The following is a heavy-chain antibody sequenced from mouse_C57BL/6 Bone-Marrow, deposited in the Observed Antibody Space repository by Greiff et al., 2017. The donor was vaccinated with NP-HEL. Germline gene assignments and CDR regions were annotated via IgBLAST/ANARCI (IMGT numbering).Heavy chain of an antibody. CDR3: ARRGFFTTVVAKAMDY. D-gene: IGHD1-1*01. J-gene: IGHJ4*01. CDR2: ISSGSSTI. CDR1: GFTFSDYG. Sequence: EVQRVESGGGLVKPGGSLKLSCAASGFTFSDYGMHWFRPAPETWLELVAYISSGSSTIYYADTVKGRFTISRDKAKNTLFLQMTSLRSEDTAMYYCARRGFFTTVVAKAMDYWGQGTSVTVSS. V-gene: IGHV5-17*01.